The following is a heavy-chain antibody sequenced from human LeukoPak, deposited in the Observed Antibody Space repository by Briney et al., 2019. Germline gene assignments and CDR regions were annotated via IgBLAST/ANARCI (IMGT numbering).Heavy chain of an antibody. V-gene: IGHV4-59*04. CDR3: AGTGVPFDY. J-gene: IGHJ4*02. CDR1: GGSISSYY. Sequence: PSETLSLTCTVSGGSISSYYWSWIRQPPGKGLEWIGWFSHTGSTYYNPSLKSRVTISVDRSNNQLSLKLRSMTAADTAVYYCAGTGVPFDYWGQGTLVIVSS. D-gene: IGHD1-1*01. CDR2: FSHTGST.